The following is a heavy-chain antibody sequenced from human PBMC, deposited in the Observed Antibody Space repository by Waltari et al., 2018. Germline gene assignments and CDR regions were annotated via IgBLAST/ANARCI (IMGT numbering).Heavy chain of an antibody. CDR1: GDSMSGRDW. V-gene: IGHV4-4*02. D-gene: IGHD2-15*01. CDR3: ARDRGRGLYFDS. J-gene: IGHJ4*02. Sequence: QVQLQESGPGLVKPSGTLSLTCAVSGDSMSGRDWWSWVRQAPGKGREWVGQVHRSGKPPYSPSLAIRVTVSIDTSNKQFSLLLPSATAADTAVYYCARDRGRGLYFDSWGQGTLVTVSP. CDR2: VHRSGKP.